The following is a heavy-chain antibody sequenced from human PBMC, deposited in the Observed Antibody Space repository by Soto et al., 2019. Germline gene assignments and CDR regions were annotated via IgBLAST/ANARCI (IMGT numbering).Heavy chain of an antibody. V-gene: IGHV2-5*02. J-gene: IGHJ4*02. CDR1: GFSLSTSGVG. D-gene: IGHD1-1*01. CDR3: AHTSLTTLGQGFGY. Sequence: GSGPTLVNPTQTLTLTCTFSGFSLSTSGVGVGWIRQPPGEALEWLALIYWDDDKRYSPSLKSRLTITNDTSENQVVLTMTNVDPVDTATYYCAHTSLTTLGQGFGYWGQGTLVTVSS. CDR2: IYWDDDK.